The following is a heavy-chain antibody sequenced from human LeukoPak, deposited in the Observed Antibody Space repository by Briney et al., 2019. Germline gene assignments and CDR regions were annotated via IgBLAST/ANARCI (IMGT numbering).Heavy chain of an antibody. CDR1: GFSFSSHG. CDR2: IWYDGYNI. CDR3: ARDLELTYYDSSGYDY. Sequence: GGSLRLSCAASGFSFSSHGMHWVRQAPGKGLEWVAVIWYDGYNIYYADSVEGRFTISRDNAKNMLYLQMNSLRAEDTAVYYCARDLELTYYDSSGYDYWGQGTPVTVSS. J-gene: IGHJ4*02. D-gene: IGHD3-22*01. V-gene: IGHV3-33*01.